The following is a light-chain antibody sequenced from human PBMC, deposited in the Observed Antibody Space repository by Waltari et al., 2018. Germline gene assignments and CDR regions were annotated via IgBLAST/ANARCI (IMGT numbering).Light chain of an antibody. V-gene: IGLV3-10*01. Sequence: SYELTQPPSVSVSPGQTARITCSGDALAKKYAYWYQQKSGQAPGLVIFEDTKRPSAMPGRFSGSSSGTMATLTIAGAQVEDEADYYCYSTDSSGHERVFGGGTKLTVL. CDR3: YSTDSSGHERV. CDR1: ALAKKY. CDR2: EDT. J-gene: IGLJ3*02.